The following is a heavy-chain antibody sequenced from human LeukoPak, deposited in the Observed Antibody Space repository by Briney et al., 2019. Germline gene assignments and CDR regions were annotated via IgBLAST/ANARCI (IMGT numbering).Heavy chain of an antibody. V-gene: IGHV1-8*01. J-gene: IGHJ5*02. CDR1: GYTITSYD. D-gene: IGHD3-3*01. Sequence: ASVKVSCKASGYTITSYDINWVRQATGQGLEWMGWMNPNSGNTGYAQKFQGRVTMTRNTSISTAYMELSSLRSEDTAVYYCARGRTRVLRFLERVGRFDPWGQGTLVTVSS. CDR3: ARGRTRVLRFLERVGRFDP. CDR2: MNPNSGNT.